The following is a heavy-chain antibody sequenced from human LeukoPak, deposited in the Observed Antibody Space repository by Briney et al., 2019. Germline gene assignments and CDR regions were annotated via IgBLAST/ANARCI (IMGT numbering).Heavy chain of an antibody. CDR2: IYYSGGT. D-gene: IGHD1-1*01. V-gene: IGHV4-59*08. CDR3: ARRAYSAAYWKHFDY. J-gene: IGHJ4*02. CDR1: GGSFSGYY. Sequence: PSETLSLTCAVYGGSFSGYYWSWIRQPPGKGLEWIGYIYYSGGTNYNPSLKSRVTMSVDTSKNQFSLKLNSVTAADTAVYFCARRAYSAAYWKHFDYWGQGTLVTVSS.